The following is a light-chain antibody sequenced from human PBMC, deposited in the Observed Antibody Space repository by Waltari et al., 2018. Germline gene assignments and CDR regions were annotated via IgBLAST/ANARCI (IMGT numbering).Light chain of an antibody. J-gene: IGKJ1*01. CDR2: HAS. CDR1: QSISKY. Sequence: IVLTQSPGTLSLSPGERATLSCRASQSISKYLAWYQQKPGQAPRLLIFHASTRATGIPDRFSGSESGTDFSLIISRLEPEDFVVYYCQKYESLPATLGQGTKVEIK. CDR3: QKYESLPAT. V-gene: IGKV3-20*01.